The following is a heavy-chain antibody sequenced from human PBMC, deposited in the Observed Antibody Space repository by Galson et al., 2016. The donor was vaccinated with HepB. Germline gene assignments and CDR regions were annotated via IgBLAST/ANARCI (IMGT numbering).Heavy chain of an antibody. V-gene: IGHV3-53*01. CDR1: GFTVSS. J-gene: IGHJ6*02. CDR3: ATKQEGITMIRGVTVDYYGMDV. D-gene: IGHD3-10*01. Sequence: SLRLSCAASGFTVSSMTWVRQAPGKGLEWVSVFYSGGSSYYTDSGKGRFTISRDNSKNTVYLQMNSLRAEDTAMYHCATKQEGITMIRGVTVDYYGMDVWGQGTTVTVSS. CDR2: FYSGGSS.